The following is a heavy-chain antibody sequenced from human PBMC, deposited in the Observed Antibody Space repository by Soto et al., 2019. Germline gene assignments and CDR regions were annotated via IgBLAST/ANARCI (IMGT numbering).Heavy chain of an antibody. Sequence: EVQLVESGGGLVQPGGSLTLSCATSGFTFSGSTIHWVRQASGKGLEWVGRTRSKTYSYATAYAASVKGRFTISRDDSQSTAYQQLTSLKAEDTAVYYCARDYTGSYFWGQGTLVTVSS. D-gene: IGHD1-26*01. V-gene: IGHV3-73*02. CDR2: TRSKTYSYAT. CDR1: GFTFSGST. J-gene: IGHJ4*02. CDR3: ARDYTGSYF.